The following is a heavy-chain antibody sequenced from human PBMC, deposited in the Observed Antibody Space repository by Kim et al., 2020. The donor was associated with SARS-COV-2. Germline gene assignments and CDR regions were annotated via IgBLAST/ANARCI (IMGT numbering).Heavy chain of an antibody. CDR3: ARDPGCSSTSCRDDFNIYNYYYGMDL. J-gene: IGHJ6*02. V-gene: IGHV3-48*02. CDR2: ISSSSTTR. D-gene: IGHD2-2*01. CDR1: AFTFSSYS. Sequence: GGSLRLSCSASAFTFSSYSMNWVRQAPGKGLEWVSYISSSSTTRYYAHSVKGRFTISRDNAKQSLYLQMNSLRDDDTAVYYCARDPGCSSTSCRDDFNIYNYYYGMDLWGQGTTVTVSS.